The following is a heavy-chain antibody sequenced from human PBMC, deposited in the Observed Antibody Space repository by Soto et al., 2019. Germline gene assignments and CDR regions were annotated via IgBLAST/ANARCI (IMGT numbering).Heavy chain of an antibody. CDR2: SGSAAKT. D-gene: IGHD1-26*01. V-gene: IGHV3-23*01. CDR3: AKDRTVGLGRKGGFDS. Sequence: PGGSLRLSCAASGFTFSSYAMSWVRQAPGKGLEWVSVSGSAAKTYYADSVKGRFTISRDNSKNTLYLQMNSLRAEDTAVYYCAKDRTVGLGRKGGFDSWGQGTLVTV. J-gene: IGHJ4*02. CDR1: GFTFSSYA.